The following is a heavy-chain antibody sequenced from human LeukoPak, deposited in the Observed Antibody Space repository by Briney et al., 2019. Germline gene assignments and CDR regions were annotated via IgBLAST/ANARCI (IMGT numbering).Heavy chain of an antibody. CDR3: ARPSKYSSSWYGDYFDY. D-gene: IGHD6-13*01. Sequence: SVKVSCKASGGTFSSYAISWVRQAPGQGLEWMGRIIPILGIANYAQKFQGRVTITADKSTSTAYMELSSLRSEDTAVYYCARPSKYSSSWYGDYFDYWGEGTLVTVSS. V-gene: IGHV1-69*04. CDR2: IIPILGIA. J-gene: IGHJ4*02. CDR1: GGTFSSYA.